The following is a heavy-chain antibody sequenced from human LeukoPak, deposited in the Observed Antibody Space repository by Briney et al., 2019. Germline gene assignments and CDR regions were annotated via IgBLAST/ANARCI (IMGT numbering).Heavy chain of an antibody. CDR3: KKDSGGLGARGYFDS. Sequence: GGSLRLSCAASGFTFDDYAMHWVRQAPGKGLEWVSGISWNSGSIGYADSVKGRFTISRDNAKNSLYLQMNSLRAEDTALYYCKKDSGGLGARGYFDSGGKGTLVT. D-gene: IGHD3-10*01. CDR2: ISWNSGSI. CDR1: GFTFDDYA. V-gene: IGHV3-9*01. J-gene: IGHJ4*02.